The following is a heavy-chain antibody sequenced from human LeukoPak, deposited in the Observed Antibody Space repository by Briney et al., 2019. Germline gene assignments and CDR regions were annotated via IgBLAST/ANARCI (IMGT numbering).Heavy chain of an antibody. J-gene: IGHJ5*02. V-gene: IGHV3-30*04. Sequence: GGSLRLSCAASGFTFSSYAMHWVRQAPGKGLEWVTVISYDGSNKYYADSVKGRFTISRDNSKNTLYLQMNSLRAEDTAVYYCARDFTMIVVANWFGPWGQGTLVTVSS. CDR1: GFTFSSYA. CDR3: ARDFTMIVVANWFGP. CDR2: ISYDGSNK. D-gene: IGHD3-22*01.